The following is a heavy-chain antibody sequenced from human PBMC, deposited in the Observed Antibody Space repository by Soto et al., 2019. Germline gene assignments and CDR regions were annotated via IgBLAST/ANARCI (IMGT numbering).Heavy chain of an antibody. CDR1: EFNFSSYA. CDR3: AKEPATTYYYGMDV. CDR2: ISGSGGST. V-gene: IGHV3-23*01. Sequence: PGGSLRLSCAASEFNFSSYAMSWVRQAPGKGLEWVSAISGSGGSTYYADSVKGRFTISRDNSKNTLYLQMNSLRAEDTAVYYCAKEPATTYYYGMDVWGQGTTVTVSS. J-gene: IGHJ6*02. D-gene: IGHD4-17*01.